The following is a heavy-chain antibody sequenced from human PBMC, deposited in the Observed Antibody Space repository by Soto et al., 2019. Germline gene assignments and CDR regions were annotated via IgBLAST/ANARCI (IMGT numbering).Heavy chain of an antibody. D-gene: IGHD2-2*01. J-gene: IGHJ4*02. Sequence: ASETVSLTSAVYGGSFIFYSWSWIRQPPGKGLEWIGEISHTGTTNYNPSLKSRVTMSVDKPKNQFSLNLTSVTAADTAVYYCARVISSRDEYFDYWGQGTVVTVSS. CDR2: ISHTGTT. CDR3: ARVISSRDEYFDY. CDR1: GGSFIFYS. V-gene: IGHV4-34*01.